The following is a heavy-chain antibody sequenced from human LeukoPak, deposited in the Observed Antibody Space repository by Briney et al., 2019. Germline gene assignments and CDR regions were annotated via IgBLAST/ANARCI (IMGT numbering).Heavy chain of an antibody. CDR1: GGSISSNTYY. CDR2: MHYSGST. Sequence: PSETLSLTCTVSGGSISSNTYYWGWIRPPPGKGLEWVGSMHYSGSTYYNPSLNSRITISLDTSKNLFSLRLSSVTAADTAVYYCTGEYGDYVIGHWGQGTLVTVSS. CDR3: TGEYGDYVIGH. V-gene: IGHV4-39*01. J-gene: IGHJ4*02. D-gene: IGHD4-17*01.